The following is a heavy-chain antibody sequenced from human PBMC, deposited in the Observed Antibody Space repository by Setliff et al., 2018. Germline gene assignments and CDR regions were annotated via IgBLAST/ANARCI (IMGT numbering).Heavy chain of an antibody. Sequence: ASETLSLTCAVSGFSITSGYFWGWIRQPPGKGLEWIGSLYHSGKAYYNPSLKSRVTMSVDTSKNHVSLKLSSVTAADTAVYYCARAHTWSLPNDNSGYPGWFDPWGQGTLVTVSS. V-gene: IGHV4-38-2*01. CDR3: ARAHTWSLPNDNSGYPGWFDP. CDR1: GFSITSGYF. D-gene: IGHD3-22*01. CDR2: LYHSGKA. J-gene: IGHJ5*02.